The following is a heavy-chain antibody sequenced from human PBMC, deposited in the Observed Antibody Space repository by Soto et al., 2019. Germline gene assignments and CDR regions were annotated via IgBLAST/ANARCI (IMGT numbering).Heavy chain of an antibody. CDR2: ISSSSSYI. J-gene: IGHJ6*02. CDR3: ARSLHCTNGVCYTGMDV. CDR1: GFTFSSYS. D-gene: IGHD2-8*01. V-gene: IGHV3-21*01. Sequence: PGGSLRLSCAASGFTFSSYSMNWVRQAPGKGLEWVSSISSSSSYIYYADSVKGRFTISRDNAKNSLYLQMNSLRAEDTAVYYCARSLHCTNGVCYTGMDVWGQGTTVTVSS.